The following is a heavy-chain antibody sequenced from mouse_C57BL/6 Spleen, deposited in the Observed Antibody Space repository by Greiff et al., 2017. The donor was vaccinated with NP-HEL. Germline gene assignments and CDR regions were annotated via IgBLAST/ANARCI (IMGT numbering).Heavy chain of an antibody. Sequence: VQLQQSGPELVKPGASVKISCKASGYSFTGYYMNWVKQSPEKSLEWIGEITPSTGGTTYNQKFKAKATLTVDKSSSTAYMQLKSLTAEDSAVYYCARGLPWYFDVWGTGTTVTVSS. CDR3: ARGLPWYFDV. CDR1: GYSFTGYY. CDR2: ITPSTGGT. D-gene: IGHD5-5*01. V-gene: IGHV1-42*01. J-gene: IGHJ1*03.